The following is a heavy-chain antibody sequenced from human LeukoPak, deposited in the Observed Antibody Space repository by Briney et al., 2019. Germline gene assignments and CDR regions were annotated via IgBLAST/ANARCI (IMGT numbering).Heavy chain of an antibody. CDR2: ISSSSSTI. D-gene: IGHD3-10*01. J-gene: IGHJ4*01. V-gene: IGHV3-48*01. Sequence: GGSVRLSCAASGFTFSSYSMNWVRQAPGKGLEWVSYISSSSSTIYYADSVKGRFTISRDNAKNSLYLQMNSLRAEDTAVYYCARFGRGVSEDYWGQEPWSPSPQ. CDR1: GFTFSSYS. CDR3: ARFGRGVSEDY.